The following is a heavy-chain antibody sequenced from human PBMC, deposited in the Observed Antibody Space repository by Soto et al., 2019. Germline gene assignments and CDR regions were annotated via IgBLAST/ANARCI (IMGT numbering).Heavy chain of an antibody. Sequence: EVQLLQSGGGLVQPGGSLRLSCGASGFSFSNYAMSWVRQAPGKGLEWVSTISGSGSSRYTADSVRGRFFISRDNSRNTVSLQMNGLRAEDTAIYYCEKYYKVTTSYYYYYGLDVWGQGTTVAVSS. V-gene: IGHV3-23*01. J-gene: IGHJ6*02. CDR1: GFSFSNYA. CDR3: EKYYKVTTSYYYYYGLDV. CDR2: ISGSGSSR. D-gene: IGHD2-21*02.